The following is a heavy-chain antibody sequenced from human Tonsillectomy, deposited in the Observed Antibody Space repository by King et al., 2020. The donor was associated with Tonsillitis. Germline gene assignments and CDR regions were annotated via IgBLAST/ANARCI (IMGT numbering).Heavy chain of an antibody. CDR2: IIPILGRT. D-gene: IGHD2-21*01. Sequence: QLVQSGAEVKKPGSSVTVSCKSSGGTFGSYVINWVRQAPGQGLEWMGRIIPILGRTDYAQSYQNRVTITADTSTNTTYMELSSLRYEDTAIYFCARVAYCGSECYHRESRDYWGQGTPVTVSS. J-gene: IGHJ4*02. V-gene: IGHV1-69*09. CDR1: GGTFGSYV. CDR3: ARVAYCGSECYHRESRDY.